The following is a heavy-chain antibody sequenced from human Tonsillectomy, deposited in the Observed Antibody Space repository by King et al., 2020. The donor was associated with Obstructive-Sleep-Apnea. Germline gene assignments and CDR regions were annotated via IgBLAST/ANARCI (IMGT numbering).Heavy chain of an antibody. CDR1: GYSFTSYW. J-gene: IGHJ6*02. Sequence: QLVQSGAEVKKPGESLRISCKGSGYSFTSYWISWVRQMPGKGLEWMGRIDPSDSYTNYSPSFQGNVTISADKSISTAYLQWSSLKASDTARYYCASLIGGLIPAASPLFYYGMDVWGQGTTVTVSS. CDR2: IDPSDSYT. V-gene: IGHV5-10-1*01. D-gene: IGHD2-2*01. CDR3: ASLIGGLIPAASPLFYYGMDV.